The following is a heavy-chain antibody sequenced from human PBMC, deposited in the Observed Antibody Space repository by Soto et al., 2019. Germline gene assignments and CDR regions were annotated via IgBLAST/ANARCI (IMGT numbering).Heavy chain of an antibody. CDR1: SFTFGAYA. CDR3: TKGYTTSCFAHFDY. V-gene: IGHV3-9*01. J-gene: IGHJ4*02. D-gene: IGHD2-2*01. Sequence: EVQLVESGGGLVQPGRSLRLSCAASSFTFGAYAMHWVRQTPGKGLEWVSCISWDSGNIVYVDSVECRFTIPRANAKNSLFLQMNSLRPEDTAFYYCTKGYTTSCFAHFDYRGQGALVTASS. CDR2: ISWDSGNI.